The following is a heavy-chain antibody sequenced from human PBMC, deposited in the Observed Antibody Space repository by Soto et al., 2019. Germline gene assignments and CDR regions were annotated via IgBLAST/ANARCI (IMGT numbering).Heavy chain of an antibody. Sequence: GGSLRLSCAASGFTVSSNYMSWVRQAPGKGLEWVSVIYSGGSTYYADSVKGRFTISRDNSKNTLYLQMNSLRAEDTAVYYCAREIYLYGMDVWGQGTTVTVSS. CDR2: IYSGGST. D-gene: IGHD5-12*01. V-gene: IGHV3-53*01. CDR3: AREIYLYGMDV. J-gene: IGHJ6*02. CDR1: GFTVSSNY.